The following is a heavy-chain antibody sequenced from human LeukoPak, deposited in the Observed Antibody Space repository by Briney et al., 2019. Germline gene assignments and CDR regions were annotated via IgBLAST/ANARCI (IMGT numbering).Heavy chain of an antibody. Sequence: GGSLRLSCAASGFTFTNYGLQWVRQAPGKGLEWVAGVWYDGSEKPYADSVKGRFTMSRDNSKNTLYLQMNSLRAEDTAIYYSASRPGTAVGPFDYWGQGTLVTVSS. V-gene: IGHV3-33*01. CDR1: GFTFTNYG. J-gene: IGHJ4*02. CDR2: VWYDGSEK. CDR3: ASRPGTAVGPFDY. D-gene: IGHD6-13*01.